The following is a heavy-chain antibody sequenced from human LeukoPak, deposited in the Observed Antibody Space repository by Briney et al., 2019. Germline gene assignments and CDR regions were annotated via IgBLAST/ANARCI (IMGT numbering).Heavy chain of an antibody. D-gene: IGHD6-19*01. J-gene: IGHJ4*02. CDR1: GVTFDEYA. Sequence: GGSLRLSRAASGVTFDEYAMHCVRHTPGKGLEWGSLISWDGGSTFYADSVKGRFTISRDNSKNSLYLQMNSLRAEDTAVYYCAKGGGSSGRSYYFDYWGQGTLVTVSS. CDR2: ISWDGGST. V-gene: IGHV3-43D*03. CDR3: AKGGGSSGRSYYFDY.